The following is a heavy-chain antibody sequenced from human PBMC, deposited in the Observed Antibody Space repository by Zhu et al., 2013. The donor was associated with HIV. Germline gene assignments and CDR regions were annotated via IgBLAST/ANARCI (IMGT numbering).Heavy chain of an antibody. V-gene: IGHV1-58*01. CDR2: IVVGSGNT. D-gene: IGHD2-21*02. J-gene: IGHJ5*02. Sequence: QMQLVQSGPEVKKPGTSVKVSCKASGFTFTSSAVQWVRQARGQRLEWIGWIVVGSGNTNYAQKFQERVTITRDMSTSTAYMELSSLRSEDTAVYYCAADPECDPRDHGWFDPGAREPWSPSPQ. CDR1: GFTFTSSA. CDR3: AADPECDPRDHGWFDP.